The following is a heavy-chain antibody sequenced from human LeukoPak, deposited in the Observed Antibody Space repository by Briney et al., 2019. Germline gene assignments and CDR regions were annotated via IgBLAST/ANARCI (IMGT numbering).Heavy chain of an antibody. V-gene: IGHV4-38-2*01. CDR3: ARYRSPSAITADYFDY. D-gene: IGHD6-13*01. CDR1: GYSISSGYY. CDR2: FYRSGGT. J-gene: IGHJ4*02. Sequence: SETPSLTCAVSGYSISSGYYWGWIRQPPGKGLEWIASFYRSGGTYYNLSLKSRVSISVDTSKNQFSLKLNSVTAADTAIYYCARYRSPSAITADYFDYWGRGTLVTVSS.